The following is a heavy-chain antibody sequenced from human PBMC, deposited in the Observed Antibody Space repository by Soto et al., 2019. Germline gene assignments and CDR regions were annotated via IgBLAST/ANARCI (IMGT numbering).Heavy chain of an antibody. CDR1: GYSFTNYW. V-gene: IGHV5-51*01. J-gene: IGHJ4*02. D-gene: IGHD2-8*01. CDR2: ITPADSDT. CDR3: VRPDSSEYCTR. Sequence: GESLKISCKGSGYSFTNYWIGWVLQMPGKGLEWMGIITPADSDTRYSPSFQGQVTVSVEKTISTSYLQRGSPKAPDTCMDDCVRPDSSEYCTRWDQVSRVTVPS.